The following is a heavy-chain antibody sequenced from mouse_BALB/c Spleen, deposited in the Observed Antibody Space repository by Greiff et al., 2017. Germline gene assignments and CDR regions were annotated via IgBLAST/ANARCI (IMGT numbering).Heavy chain of an antibody. D-gene: IGHD1-2*01. CDR2: ISSGSSTI. CDR1: GFTFSSFG. V-gene: IGHV5-17*02. J-gene: IGHJ2*01. CDR3: ARSTATRFDY. Sequence: EVMLVESGGGLVQPGGSRKLSCAASGFTFSSFGMHWVRQAPEKGLEWVAYISSGSSTIYYADTVKGRFTISRDNPKNTLFLQMTSLRSEDTAMYYCARSTATRFDYWGQGTTLTVSS.